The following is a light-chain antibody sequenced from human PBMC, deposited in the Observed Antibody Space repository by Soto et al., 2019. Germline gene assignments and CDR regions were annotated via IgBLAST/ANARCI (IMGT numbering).Light chain of an antibody. CDR1: QSVSSY. CDR2: GAS. V-gene: IGKV3-15*01. CDR3: QQYDNWPLT. J-gene: IGKJ4*01. Sequence: EIVMTQSPATLPVSPGERATLSCRASQSVSSYLAWYQQKPGQAPRFLIYGASTRATGIPARFSGSGSGTEFTLTISSLQSEDFAVYYCQQYDNWPLTFGGGTKVDNK.